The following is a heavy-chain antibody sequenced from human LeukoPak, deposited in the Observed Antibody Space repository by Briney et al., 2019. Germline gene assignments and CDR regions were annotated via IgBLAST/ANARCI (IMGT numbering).Heavy chain of an antibody. Sequence: GGSLRLSCVASGFTFRSYGMHWVRQAPGKGLEWVAIIWYDGSNKYYADSVKGRFTISRDNAKNSLYLQMNSLRAEDTALYYCAKVGGGWHHPHFDYWGQGTLVTVSS. V-gene: IGHV3-30*02. CDR3: AKVGGGWHHPHFDY. CDR2: IWYDGSNK. D-gene: IGHD6-19*01. CDR1: GFTFRSYG. J-gene: IGHJ4*02.